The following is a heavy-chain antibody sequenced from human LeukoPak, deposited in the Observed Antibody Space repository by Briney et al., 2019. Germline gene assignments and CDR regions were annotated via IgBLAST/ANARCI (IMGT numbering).Heavy chain of an antibody. J-gene: IGHJ6*02. CDR1: GFSFSNYA. CDR3: ARGGYDFLYGMDV. Sequence: PGGSLRLSCAASGFSFSNYAMTWVRQAPGKGLEWVSVISAGGGSTYYADSVKGRFTISRDNSKNTLYLQMNSLRAEDTAVYYCARGGYDFLYGMDVWGQGTTVTVSS. D-gene: IGHD5-12*01. V-gene: IGHV3-23*01. CDR2: ISAGGGST.